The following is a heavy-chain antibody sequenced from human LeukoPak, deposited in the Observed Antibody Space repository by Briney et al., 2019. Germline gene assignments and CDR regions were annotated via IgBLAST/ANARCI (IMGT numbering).Heavy chain of an antibody. CDR2: IYTAGNT. CDR3: ARGQIDLLRNYFDS. Sequence: GGSLRLSCAASGFTVSTNYMSWVRQAPGKGLDWVSIIYTAGNTVSAESVKGRFIISRDNSRNTVHLQMNSLRDDDTAVYYCARGQIDLLRNYFDSWGPGTLVAVSS. CDR1: GFTVSTNY. V-gene: IGHV3-66*01. D-gene: IGHD3-22*01. J-gene: IGHJ4*02.